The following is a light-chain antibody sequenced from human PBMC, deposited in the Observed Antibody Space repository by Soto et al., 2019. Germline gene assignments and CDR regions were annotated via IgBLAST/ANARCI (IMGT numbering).Light chain of an antibody. CDR1: SSDVGGYNY. CDR3: SSYTGSSTLEV. Sequence: QSALTQPASVSGSPAQSITISCTGTSSDVGGYNYVSWYQQHPGKAPKLFIFEVNTRPSGVSNRFSGSKSGNTASLTISGRQAEDEDHYYCSSYTGSSTLEVFGGGTKLTVL. V-gene: IGLV2-14*01. J-gene: IGLJ2*01. CDR2: EVN.